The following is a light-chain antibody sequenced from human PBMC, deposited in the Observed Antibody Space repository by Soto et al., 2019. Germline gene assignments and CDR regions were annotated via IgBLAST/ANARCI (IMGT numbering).Light chain of an antibody. J-gene: IGLJ2*01. V-gene: IGLV1-44*01. Sequence: QSVLTQPPSASGTPGQRVTMSCSGSSSNIGSNTVNWYQQLPGTAPKLLIYNTNQRPSGVPDRISGSKSGTSASLAISGLHSGDEADYYCAAWDESLSGVVFGGGTKVTVL. CDR3: AAWDESLSGVV. CDR1: SSNIGSNT. CDR2: NTN.